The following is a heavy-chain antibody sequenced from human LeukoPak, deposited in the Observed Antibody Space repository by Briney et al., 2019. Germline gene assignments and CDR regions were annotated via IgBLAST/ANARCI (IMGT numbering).Heavy chain of an antibody. Sequence: ASVKVSCKASGYTFTAYYLHWVRQAPGQGLEWMGWINPNSGGTNYAQKFQGRVTMTRDTSISTAYMELSRLRSDDTAVYYCARGMGNPFPKAITIFGVVIPAGGYYYMDVWGKGTTVTVSS. D-gene: IGHD3-3*01. CDR1: GYTFTAYY. CDR2: INPNSGGT. CDR3: ARGMGNPFPKAITIFGVVIPAGGYYYMDV. V-gene: IGHV1-2*02. J-gene: IGHJ6*03.